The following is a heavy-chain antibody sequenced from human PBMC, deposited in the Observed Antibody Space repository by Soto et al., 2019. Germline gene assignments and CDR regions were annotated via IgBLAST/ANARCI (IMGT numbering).Heavy chain of an antibody. CDR2: ISGSGSTK. Sequence: EVQLVESGGGLVQPGGSLRLSCAASGFSLTSYSMNWVRQAPGKGLQWVAYISGSGSTKKYADSVTGRFTISRDNAENSVYLQMNSLGDEDTAVYYCARGAGYGGYGGYWGQGTLVTVSS. CDR3: ARGAGYGGYGGY. J-gene: IGHJ4*02. D-gene: IGHD4-17*01. V-gene: IGHV3-48*02. CDR1: GFSLTSYS.